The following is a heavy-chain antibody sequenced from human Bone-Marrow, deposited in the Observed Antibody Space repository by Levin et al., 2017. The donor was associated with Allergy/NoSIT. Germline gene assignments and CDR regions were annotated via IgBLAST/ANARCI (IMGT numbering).Heavy chain of an antibody. D-gene: IGHD2-15*01. CDR3: TRHTENCRGGSCYASFDY. J-gene: IGHJ4*02. V-gene: IGHV3-73*01. CDR1: GFTFSVSA. Sequence: GESLKISCAASGFTFSVSAVHWVRQASGKGLEWVGRIRSKANDYATAYAASVKGRFTISRDESKNTAYLQMNSLKTEDTAVYYCTRHTENCRGGSCYASFDYWGQGTLVTVSS. CDR2: IRSKANDYAT.